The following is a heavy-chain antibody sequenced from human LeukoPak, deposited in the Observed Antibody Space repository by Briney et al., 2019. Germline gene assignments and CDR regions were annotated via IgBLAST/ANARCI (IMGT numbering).Heavy chain of an antibody. CDR3: AKEVAVAGISFDY. J-gene: IGHJ4*02. CDR2: ISGSGGST. CDR1: GFTVSSNY. Sequence: GGSLRLSCAASGFTVSSNYMSWVRQAPGKGLEWVSAISGSGGSTYYADSVKGRFTISRDNSKNTLYLQMNSLRAEDTAVYYCAKEVAVAGISFDYWGQGTLVTVSS. V-gene: IGHV3-23*01. D-gene: IGHD6-19*01.